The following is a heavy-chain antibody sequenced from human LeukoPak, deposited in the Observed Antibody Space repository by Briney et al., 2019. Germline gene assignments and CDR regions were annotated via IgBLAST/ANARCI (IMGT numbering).Heavy chain of an antibody. J-gene: IGHJ4*02. Sequence: SVKVSCKASGFTFTSSAMQWVRQARGQRLDGIGWIVVGSGNTNYAQKFQERVTITRGMSTSTAYMELSSLRSEDTAVYYCAAGAAAGTMGDYWGQGTLVTVSS. CDR1: GFTFTSSA. CDR2: IVVGSGNT. CDR3: AAGAAAGTMGDY. V-gene: IGHV1-58*02. D-gene: IGHD6-13*01.